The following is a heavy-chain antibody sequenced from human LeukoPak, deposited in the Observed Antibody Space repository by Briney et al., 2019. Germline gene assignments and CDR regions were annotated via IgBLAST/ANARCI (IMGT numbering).Heavy chain of an antibody. CDR1: GFTFSSYA. Sequence: GGSLRLSCAASGFTFSSYAMHWVRQAPGKGLEWVAVISYDGSNKYYADSVKGRFTISRDSSKNTLYLQMNSLRAEDTAVYYCAKDRMSSSWYYRGALHYWGQGTLVTVSS. D-gene: IGHD6-13*01. J-gene: IGHJ4*02. V-gene: IGHV3-30-3*01. CDR3: AKDRMSSSWYYRGALHY. CDR2: ISYDGSNK.